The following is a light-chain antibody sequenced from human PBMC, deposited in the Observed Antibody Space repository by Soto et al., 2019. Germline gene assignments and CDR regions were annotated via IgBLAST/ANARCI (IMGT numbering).Light chain of an antibody. CDR1: QSVNSN. CDR2: DAS. V-gene: IGKV3-15*01. Sequence: EIVLTQSPATLSVSPGETATLSCRASQSVNSNLAWYQQKSGHPPRLLMYDASTRAAGLPARFRGSGSGTEFTLTISSLQSEDFAVYYCQQYKSWPPLTFGGGTKVEIK. J-gene: IGKJ4*01. CDR3: QQYKSWPPLT.